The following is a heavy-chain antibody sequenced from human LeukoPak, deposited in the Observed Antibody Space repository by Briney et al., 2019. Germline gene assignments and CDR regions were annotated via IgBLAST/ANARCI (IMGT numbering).Heavy chain of an antibody. CDR1: GGSISSYY. V-gene: IGHV4-59*12. Sequence: SETLSLTCTVSGGSISSYYWSWIRQPPGKGLEWIGYSYYSGSTNYNPSLKSRVTISVDTSKNQFSLKLSSVTAADTAVYYCARVPRAYYYDSSGYYWVDYWGQGTLVTVSS. CDR3: ARVPRAYYYDSSGYYWVDY. D-gene: IGHD3-22*01. CDR2: SYYSGST. J-gene: IGHJ4*02.